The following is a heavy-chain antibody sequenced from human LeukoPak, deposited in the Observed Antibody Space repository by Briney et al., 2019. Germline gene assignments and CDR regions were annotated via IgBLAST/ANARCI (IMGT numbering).Heavy chain of an antibody. Sequence: GGSLRLSCAASGLTFSSYWMSWVRQAPGKGLEWVANIKQDGSEKYYVDSVKGRFTISRDNAKNSLYLQMNSLRAEDTAVYYCARVQGYYYASGSSYYFDYWGQGTLVTVSS. CDR2: IKQDGSEK. V-gene: IGHV3-7*01. CDR1: GLTFSSYW. CDR3: ARVQGYYYASGSSYYFDY. J-gene: IGHJ4*02. D-gene: IGHD3-10*01.